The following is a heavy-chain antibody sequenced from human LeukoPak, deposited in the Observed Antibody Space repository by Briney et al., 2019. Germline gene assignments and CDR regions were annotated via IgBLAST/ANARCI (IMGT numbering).Heavy chain of an antibody. D-gene: IGHD1-1*01. CDR3: ARDLGAGTTVGWFDP. V-gene: IGHV4-59*01. Sequence: PSETLSLTCTVSGVAISTYFWSWIRQPPGKGLEWIGYMYYSEKTNYNPSLKSRVTISVDTSKNQLSLKLTSVTAADKAVYYCARDLGAGTTVGWFDPWGQGTLVTVSS. CDR1: GVAISTYF. CDR2: MYYSEKT. J-gene: IGHJ5*02.